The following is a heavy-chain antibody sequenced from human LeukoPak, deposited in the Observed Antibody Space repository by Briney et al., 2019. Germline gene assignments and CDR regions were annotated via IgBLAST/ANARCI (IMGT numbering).Heavy chain of an antibody. J-gene: IGHJ5*02. CDR3: ARVVAVTPLWWFDP. CDR2: INPNSGGT. CDR1: GYTFTGYY. V-gene: IGHV1-2*02. Sequence: ASVKFSCKASGYTFTGYYMHWVRQAPGQGLEWMGWINPNSGGTNYAQKFQGRVTMTRDTSISTAYMELSRLRSDDTAVYYCARVVAVTPLWWFDPWGQGTLVTVSS. D-gene: IGHD6-19*01.